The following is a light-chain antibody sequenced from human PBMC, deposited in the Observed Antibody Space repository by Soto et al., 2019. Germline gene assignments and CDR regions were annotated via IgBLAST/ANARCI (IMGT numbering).Light chain of an antibody. CDR2: GAS. V-gene: IGKV3-20*01. Sequence: EIVLTQSPGTLSLSPRERATLSCRASQRVSSRNLAWYQQKPGQPPRLLIYGASSRATGIPDRFSGSGSVTDFTLTINRLEPEDFAVYYCQQYSDLPYTFGRGTKLEV. CDR1: QRVSSRN. CDR3: QQYSDLPYT. J-gene: IGKJ2*01.